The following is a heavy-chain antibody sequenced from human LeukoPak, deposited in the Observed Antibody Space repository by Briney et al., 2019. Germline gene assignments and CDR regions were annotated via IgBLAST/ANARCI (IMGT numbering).Heavy chain of an antibody. Sequence: ASVKVSCKASGYTFTGYYMHWVRQAPGQGLEWMGWINPNSGGTNYPQKFQGRVTMTRDTSISTAYMELSRLRSDDTAVYYCARLQMYYYDSSGRSGWFDPWGQGTLATVSS. CDR1: GYTFTGYY. J-gene: IGHJ5*02. CDR2: INPNSGGT. V-gene: IGHV1-2*02. D-gene: IGHD3-22*01. CDR3: ARLQMYYYDSSGRSGWFDP.